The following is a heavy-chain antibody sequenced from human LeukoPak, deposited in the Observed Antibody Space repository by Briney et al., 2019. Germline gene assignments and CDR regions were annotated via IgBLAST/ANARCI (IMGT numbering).Heavy chain of an antibody. Sequence: PGGSLRLSCAASGFTFSSYGMSWVRQAPGKGLEWVSAISGSGGSTYYADSVKGRFTISRDNSKNTLYLQMNSLRAEDTAVYYCAKEGSYDILTGGLGNDYWGQGTLVTVSS. J-gene: IGHJ4*02. CDR2: ISGSGGST. CDR3: AKEGSYDILTGGLGNDY. CDR1: GFTFSSYG. V-gene: IGHV3-23*01. D-gene: IGHD3-9*01.